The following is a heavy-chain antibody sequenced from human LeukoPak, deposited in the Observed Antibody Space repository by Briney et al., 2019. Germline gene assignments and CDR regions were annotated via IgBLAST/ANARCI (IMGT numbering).Heavy chain of an antibody. D-gene: IGHD2-15*01. CDR1: GFTFSSYS. CDR2: ISGSSSSI. V-gene: IGHV3-21*01. CDR3: ARDQGTPGPSYFDS. J-gene: IGHJ4*02. Sequence: PGGSLRLSCAASGFTFSSYSMNWVRQAPGKGLEWVSCISGSSSSIYYGDSVKGRFTISRDNAKNSLYLQMNSLRAEDTAVYYCARDQGTPGPSYFDSWGQGTLVTVSS.